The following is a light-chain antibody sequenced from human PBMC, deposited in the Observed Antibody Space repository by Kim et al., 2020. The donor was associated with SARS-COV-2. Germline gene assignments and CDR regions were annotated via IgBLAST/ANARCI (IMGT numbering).Light chain of an antibody. CDR2: YDS. Sequence: APGKTDRITCGGNSIGSKSVHWYQQKPGQAPVLVIYYDSDRPSGIPERFSGSNSGNTATLTISRVEAGDEADYYCQVWDSSSDHRVFGGGTQLTVL. V-gene: IGLV3-21*04. J-gene: IGLJ3*02. CDR3: QVWDSSSDHRV. CDR1: SIGSKS.